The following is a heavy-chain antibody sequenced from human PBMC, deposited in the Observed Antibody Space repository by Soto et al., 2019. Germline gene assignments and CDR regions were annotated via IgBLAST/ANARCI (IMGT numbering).Heavy chain of an antibody. CDR1: GFTFSSYA. Sequence: GGSLRLSXAASGFTFSSYAMSWVRQAPGKGLEWVANINQDGGEEYYVDSVKGRFTISRDNAQNSLYLQMNSLRAEDTAVYYCARAAEAGTVDYWGQGTLVTVSS. V-gene: IGHV3-7*01. CDR2: INQDGGEE. D-gene: IGHD6-19*01. CDR3: ARAAEAGTVDY. J-gene: IGHJ4*02.